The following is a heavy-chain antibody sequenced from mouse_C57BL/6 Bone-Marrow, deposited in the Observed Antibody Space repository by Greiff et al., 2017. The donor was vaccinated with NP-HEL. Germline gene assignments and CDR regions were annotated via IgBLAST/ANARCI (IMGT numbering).Heavy chain of an antibody. D-gene: IGHD2-2*01. Sequence: EVKLEESGPVLVKPGASVKMSCKASGYTFTDYYMNWVKQSHGKSLEWIGVINPYNGGTSYNQKFKGKATLTVDKSSSTAYMELNSLTSEDSAVYYCAREVTTHFDYWGQGTTLTVSS. CDR3: AREVTTHFDY. CDR2: INPYNGGT. V-gene: IGHV1-19*01. CDR1: GYTFTDYY. J-gene: IGHJ2*01.